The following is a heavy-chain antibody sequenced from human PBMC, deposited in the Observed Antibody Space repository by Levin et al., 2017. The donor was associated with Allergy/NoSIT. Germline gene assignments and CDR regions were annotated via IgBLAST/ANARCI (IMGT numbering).Heavy chain of an antibody. J-gene: IGHJ6*03. CDR1: GFTFSSYG. V-gene: IGHV3-33*01. D-gene: IGHD5-12*01. CDR3: ARVLRFYYYYYMDV. CDR2: IWDDGYKK. Sequence: GGSLRLSCAASGFTFSSYGMHWVRQAPGKGLEWVAVIWDDGYKKYYADSVKGRFTISRDNSKNTLYLQMNSLRAEDTAVYYCARVLRFYYYYYMDVCRKGTTVTVSS.